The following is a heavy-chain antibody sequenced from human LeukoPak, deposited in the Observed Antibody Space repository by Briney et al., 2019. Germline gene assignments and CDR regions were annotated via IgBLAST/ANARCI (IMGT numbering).Heavy chain of an antibody. D-gene: IGHD6-25*01. CDR3: AREKRQVAPLYYYYYYMDV. V-gene: IGHV4-4*02. CDR1: GGSISGRDW. Sequence: SGTLSLTCAVSGGSISGRDWWSWVRQPPGKGLEWIGEISHSGNTNYNPSLKSRLTISIDKSKNQFPLKLSSVTAADTAIYYCAREKRQVAPLYYYYYYMDVWGKGTTVTVSS. CDR2: ISHSGNT. J-gene: IGHJ6*03.